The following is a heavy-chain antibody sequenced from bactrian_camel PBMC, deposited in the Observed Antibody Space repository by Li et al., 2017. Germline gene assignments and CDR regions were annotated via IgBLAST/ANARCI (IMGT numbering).Heavy chain of an antibody. Sequence: LSCGASGYTYSSNCMGWFRQAPGKEREGVAFVYFGGAQTFYADSVKGRFTIYRDTAKDLVYLQMNSLKPEDTAMYYCAARGPYCYTKLSVADFTYWGQGTQVTVS. CDR1: GYTYSSNC. CDR2: VYFGGAQT. J-gene: IGHJ6*01. D-gene: IGHD2*01. V-gene: IGHV3S40*01. CDR3: AARGPYCYTKLSVADFTY.